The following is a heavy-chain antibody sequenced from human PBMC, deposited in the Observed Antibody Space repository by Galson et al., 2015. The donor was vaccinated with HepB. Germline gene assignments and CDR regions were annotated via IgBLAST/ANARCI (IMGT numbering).Heavy chain of an antibody. V-gene: IGHV3-30*18. CDR3: AKGDIVVVPAAYYFDY. CDR2: ISYDGSNK. D-gene: IGHD2-2*01. CDR1: GFTFSSYG. Sequence: SLRLSCAASGFTFSSYGMHWVRQAPGKGLEWVAVISYDGSNKYYADSVKGRFTISRDNSKNTLYLQMNSLRAEDTAVYYCAKGDIVVVPAAYYFDYWGQGTLVTVSS. J-gene: IGHJ4*02.